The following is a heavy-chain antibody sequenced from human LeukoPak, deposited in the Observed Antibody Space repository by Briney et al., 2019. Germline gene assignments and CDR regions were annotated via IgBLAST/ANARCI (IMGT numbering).Heavy chain of an antibody. Sequence: SETPSLTCTVSGGSISSYYWSWIRQPPGKGLEWIGYIYYSGSTNYNPSLKSRVTISVDTSKNQFSLKLSSVTAADTAVYYCARHGGSGRQLWLQDWGQGTLVTVSS. CDR3: ARHGGSGRQLWLQD. CDR1: GGSISSYY. D-gene: IGHD5-18*01. CDR2: IYYSGST. V-gene: IGHV4-59*08. J-gene: IGHJ4*02.